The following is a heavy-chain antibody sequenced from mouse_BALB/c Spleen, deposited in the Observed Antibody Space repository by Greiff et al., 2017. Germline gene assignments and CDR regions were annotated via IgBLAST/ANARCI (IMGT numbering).Heavy chain of an antibody. CDR1: GYSITSGYY. CDR3: ARRDGYSLYYFDY. CDR2: ISYDGSN. D-gene: IGHD2-3*01. V-gene: IGHV3-6*02. Sequence: VQLKESGPGLVKPSQSLSLTCSVTGYSITSGYYWNWIRQFPGNKLEWMGYISYDGSNNYNPSLKNRISITRDTSKNQFFLKLNSVTTEDTATYYCARRDGYSLYYFDYWGQGTTLTVSS. J-gene: IGHJ2*01.